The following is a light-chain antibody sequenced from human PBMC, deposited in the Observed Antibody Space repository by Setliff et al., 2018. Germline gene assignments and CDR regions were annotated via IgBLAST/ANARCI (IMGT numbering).Light chain of an antibody. CDR2: DVT. Sequence: QSALTQPPSASGSPGQSVTISCTGTGSDVGGYNYVSWYQHHPGKVPKLMVYDVTKRPSGVPDRFSGSKSGNTASLTISGLQAEDEADYYCCSFAGTYYVFGSGTKVTVL. CDR1: GSDVGGYNY. CDR3: CSFAGTYYV. J-gene: IGLJ1*01. V-gene: IGLV2-8*01.